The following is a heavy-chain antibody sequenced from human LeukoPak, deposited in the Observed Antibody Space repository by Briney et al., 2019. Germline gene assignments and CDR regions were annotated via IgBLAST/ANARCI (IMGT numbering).Heavy chain of an antibody. CDR2: IGSAGDT. D-gene: IGHD5-18*01. Sequence: GGSLSLSCAASGFTFSTYDMHWVRQGTGKGLEWVSAIGSAGDTYYPASVKGRFTISRENAKNSLYLQMNSLRAGDTAVYYCARALGYSYGYDYWGQGTLVTVSS. J-gene: IGHJ4*02. CDR1: GFTFSTYD. V-gene: IGHV3-13*01. CDR3: ARALGYSYGYDY.